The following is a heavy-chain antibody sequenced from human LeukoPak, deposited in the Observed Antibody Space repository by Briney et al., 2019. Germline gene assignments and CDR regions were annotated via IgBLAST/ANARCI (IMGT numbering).Heavy chain of an antibody. J-gene: IGHJ1*01. D-gene: IGHD6-13*01. V-gene: IGHV1-2*02. CDR1: GYTFTGYY. CDR2: INPNSGGT. Sequence: ASVKVSCKASGYTFTGYYMHWVRQAPGQGLEWMGWINPNSGGTNYAQKFQGRVTMTRDTSISTAYMELSRLRSDDTAVYYCARDGGGRGNIAAANAPYDFQHWGQGTLVTVSS. CDR3: ARDGGGRGNIAAANAPYDFQH.